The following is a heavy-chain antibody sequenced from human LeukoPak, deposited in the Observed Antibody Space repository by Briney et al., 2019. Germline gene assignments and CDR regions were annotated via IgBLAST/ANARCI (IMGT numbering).Heavy chain of an antibody. CDR1: GFAFSDFS. Sequence: GGSLRLSCAASGFAFSDFSMVWVRQAPGKGLEWVSSISTTDTEKYIYYVDSVKGRFTISRDDAKSSLFLHMNSLRAEDTAVYYCAREGSSNGFYYFDFWGQGTLVTVSS. J-gene: IGHJ4*02. CDR3: AREGSSNGFYYFDF. D-gene: IGHD5-18*01. CDR2: ISTTDTEKYI. V-gene: IGHV3-21*01.